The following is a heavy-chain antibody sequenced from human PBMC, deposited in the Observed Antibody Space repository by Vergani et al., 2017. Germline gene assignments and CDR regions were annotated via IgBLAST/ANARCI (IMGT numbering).Heavy chain of an antibody. D-gene: IGHD3/OR15-3a*01. V-gene: IGHV3-11*01. CDR2: ISPGASTV. CDR1: GFKFSYHY. CDR3: ARNRMGDFWTADAFDI. Sequence: LEESGGGSVKPGGSLRLSCAASGFKFSYHYMSWIRQAPGKGLEWVSHISPGASTVSYTDSVTGRFTVSRDNDNNSLTLDMTTLRVEDTAVYYCARNRMGDFWTADAFDIWGQGTMVTVSS. J-gene: IGHJ3*02.